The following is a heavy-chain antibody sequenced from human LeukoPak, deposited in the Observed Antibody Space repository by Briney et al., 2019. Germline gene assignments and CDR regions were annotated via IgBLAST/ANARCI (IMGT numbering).Heavy chain of an antibody. CDR2: IYYSGST. J-gene: IGHJ4*02. D-gene: IGHD3-10*01. Sequence: SETLSLTCTVSGGSISSYYWSWIRQPPGKGLEWIGYIYYSGSTNYNPSLKSRVTISLDTSKNQFSLKLSSVTAADTAVYYCARHQASSGSPRFDYWGQGTLVTVSS. CDR3: ARHQASSGSPRFDY. CDR1: GGSISSYY. V-gene: IGHV4-59*08.